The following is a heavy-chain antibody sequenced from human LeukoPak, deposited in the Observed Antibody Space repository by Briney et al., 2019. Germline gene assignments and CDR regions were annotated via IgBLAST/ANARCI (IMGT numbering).Heavy chain of an antibody. CDR1: GGSISSYY. D-gene: IGHD5-12*01. Sequence: PSETLSLTCTVSGGSISSYYWSWIRQPAGKGLEWIGRIYTSGSTNYNPSLKSRVTMSVDTSKNQFSLKLSSVTVADTAVYYCARDQGMVREWLRLVPSRYYYGMDVWGQGTTVTVSS. CDR2: IYTSGST. V-gene: IGHV4-4*07. CDR3: ARDQGMVREWLRLVPSRYYYGMDV. J-gene: IGHJ6*02.